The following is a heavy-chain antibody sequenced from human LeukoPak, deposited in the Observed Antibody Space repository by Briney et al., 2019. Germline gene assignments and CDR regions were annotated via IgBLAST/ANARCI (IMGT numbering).Heavy chain of an antibody. D-gene: IGHD6-13*01. CDR2: INPSDGST. CDR1: GYTFTSYW. V-gene: IGHV1-46*01. CDR3: AKAPRNSSTMLDY. Sequence: GASVKVSCKASGYTFTSYWIQWVRQAPGQGLEWMGLINPSDGSTAYAHRFQGRVTMTRDTSTSTVYMDLSSLRSEDTAVYYCAKAPRNSSTMLDYWGRGTLVTVSS. J-gene: IGHJ4*02.